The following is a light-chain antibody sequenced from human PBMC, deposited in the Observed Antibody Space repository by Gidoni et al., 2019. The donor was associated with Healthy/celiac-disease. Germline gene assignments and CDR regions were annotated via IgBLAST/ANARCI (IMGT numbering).Light chain of an antibody. J-gene: IGKJ5*01. CDR1: RGISSY. CDR2: AAS. Sequence: AIRMTQSPSSFSASTGDRVTITCRASRGISSYLAWYQQKPGKAPKLLIYAASTLQSGVPSRFSGSGSGTDFTLTISCLQSEDFATYYCQQYYSYPSITFGQXTRLEIK. CDR3: QQYYSYPSIT. V-gene: IGKV1-8*01.